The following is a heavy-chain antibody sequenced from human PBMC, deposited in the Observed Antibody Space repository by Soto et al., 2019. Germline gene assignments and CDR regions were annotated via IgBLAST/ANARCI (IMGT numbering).Heavy chain of an antibody. CDR3: AKAMVRYYGMDV. CDR1: GFTFSTYG. Sequence: QVQLVESGGGEVQPGRSLRLSCAASGFTFSTYGMHWVRQAPGKGLEWVAVISYDGSNKYYADSVKGRFTISRDNSKNTLYLQMNSLRAEDTAVYYCAKAMVRYYGMDVWGQGTTVTVSS. V-gene: IGHV3-30*18. J-gene: IGHJ6*02. D-gene: IGHD3-10*01. CDR2: ISYDGSNK.